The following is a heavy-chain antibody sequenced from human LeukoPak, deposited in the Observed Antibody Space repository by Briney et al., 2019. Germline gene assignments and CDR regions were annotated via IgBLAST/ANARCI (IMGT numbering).Heavy chain of an antibody. D-gene: IGHD6-19*01. J-gene: IGHJ4*02. Sequence: PSETLSLTCTVSGYSISSGYYWGWIRQPPGKGLEWIGIIYHSGRTDYNPSLKSRVTISVDTSKNQFSLKLSSVTAADTAVYYCARGHSSGWYTQPFDYWGQGTLVTVSS. V-gene: IGHV4-38-2*02. CDR1: GYSISSGYY. CDR3: ARGHSSGWYTQPFDY. CDR2: IYHSGRT.